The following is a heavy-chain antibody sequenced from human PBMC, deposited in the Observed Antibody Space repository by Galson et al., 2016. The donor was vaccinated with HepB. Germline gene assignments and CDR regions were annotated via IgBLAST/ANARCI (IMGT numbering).Heavy chain of an antibody. CDR1: GFTFSRYG. Sequence: SLRLSCAASGFTFSRYGMTWVRQTPGKGLEWVSSISGSATHTYYAESVKGRFTISRDNSKSMVYLQMNRLRAEDTAIYYCASASLSYDILTGFNPGTPYDCWGQGTLVTVSS. CDR3: ASASLSYDILTGFNPGTPYDC. D-gene: IGHD3-9*01. V-gene: IGHV3-23*01. CDR2: ISGSATHT. J-gene: IGHJ4*02.